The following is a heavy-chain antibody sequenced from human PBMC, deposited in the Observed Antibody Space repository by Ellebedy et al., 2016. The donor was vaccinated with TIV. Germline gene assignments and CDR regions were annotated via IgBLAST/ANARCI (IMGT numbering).Heavy chain of an antibody. J-gene: IGHJ3*02. CDR2: IKQDGSEK. V-gene: IGHV3-7*01. D-gene: IGHD3-3*01. CDR1: GFTFSSYW. Sequence: GESLKISXAASGFTFSSYWMSWVRQAPGKGLEWVANIKQDGSEKYYVDSVKGRFTISRDNAKNSLYLQMNSLRAEDTAVYYCARDFWSGYYSYDAFDIWGQGTMVTVSS. CDR3: ARDFWSGYYSYDAFDI.